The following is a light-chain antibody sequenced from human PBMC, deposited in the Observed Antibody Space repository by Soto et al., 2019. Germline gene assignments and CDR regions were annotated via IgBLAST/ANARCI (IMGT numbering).Light chain of an antibody. CDR3: QQTYSTPIT. Sequence: DIQMTQSPSSLSASVGDRVTITCRASQTISNTLNWYQQRPGKPPNLLIYASSTLQSGVPPRFSGGGSGTEFTLTISSLQPEDVASYYCQQTYSTPITFGQGTRLEIK. J-gene: IGKJ5*01. CDR1: QTISNT. V-gene: IGKV1-39*01. CDR2: ASS.